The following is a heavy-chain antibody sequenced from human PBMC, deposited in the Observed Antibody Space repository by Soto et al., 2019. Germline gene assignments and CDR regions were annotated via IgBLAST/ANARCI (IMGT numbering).Heavy chain of an antibody. Sequence: QVQLQESGPGLVKPSDTLSLTCTVSGASVNTYSWTWIRQPAGKGLEWIGRIYTSASTNYSPSLKGRVTLSVDPSNKQVSLKLTSVTAADTAIYYCAKDREEGYNFYDGMDVWGKGATVTVSS. CDR2: IYTSAST. D-gene: IGHD3-10*01. V-gene: IGHV4-4*07. CDR1: GASVNTYS. CDR3: AKDREEGYNFYDGMDV. J-gene: IGHJ6*04.